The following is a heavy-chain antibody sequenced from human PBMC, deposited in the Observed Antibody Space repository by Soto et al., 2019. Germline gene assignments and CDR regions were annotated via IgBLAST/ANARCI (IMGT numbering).Heavy chain of an antibody. CDR3: AKLSCTSSTCYFPGWFDP. Sequence: SETLSLDCTFSVDSISVGASCWSWIRQPRGKGLEWLANVYYSGSSYYNPSLKSRLTISVDTTKNQFSLQLKSITAADTAVYYCAKLSCTSSTCYFPGWFDPWGQGTLFTVSS. CDR1: VDSISVGASC. CDR2: VYYSGSS. V-gene: IGHV4-31*03. D-gene: IGHD2-2*01. J-gene: IGHJ5*02.